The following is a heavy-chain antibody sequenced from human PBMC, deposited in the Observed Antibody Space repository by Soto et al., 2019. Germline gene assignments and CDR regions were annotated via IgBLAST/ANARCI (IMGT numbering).Heavy chain of an antibody. CDR1: GFAFSSYW. D-gene: IGHD3-10*01. V-gene: IGHV3-74*01. J-gene: IGHJ4*02. CDR3: ARVGVGSYHFDF. Sequence: PGGSLRLSCAASGFAFSSYWMHWVRQAPGKGLVWVSRINTDGRTTSYADSVMDRFTISRDNAHDTLYLQMNGLRTEDTAVYYCARVGVGSYHFDFWGQGTQVTVSS. CDR2: INTDGRTT.